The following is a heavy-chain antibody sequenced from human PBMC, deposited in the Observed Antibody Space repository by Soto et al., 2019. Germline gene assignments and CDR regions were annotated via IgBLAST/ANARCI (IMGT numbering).Heavy chain of an antibody. D-gene: IGHD3-3*01. V-gene: IGHV3-48*02. CDR3: ARDFGHGYYLDS. J-gene: IGHJ4*02. Sequence: GGSLRLSCVASGFSFSNYNMNWVRQAPGKGLEWISYITDSSDTVHYADSVRGRFTISRDNAESSLFLQVNSLRDEDTAVYFCARDFGHGYYLDSWGRGTLVTVSS. CDR1: GFSFSNYN. CDR2: ITDSSDTV.